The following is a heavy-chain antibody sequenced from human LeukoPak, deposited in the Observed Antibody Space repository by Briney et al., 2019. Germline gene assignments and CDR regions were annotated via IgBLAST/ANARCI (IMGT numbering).Heavy chain of an antibody. Sequence: ASVKVSCKASGYIFTSYGISWVRQAPGQGLEWMGWISAYNGNTNYAQKLQGRVTMTTDTSTSTAYMELRSLRSDDTAAYYCARGVIAAGGNDFDYWGQGTLVTVSS. D-gene: IGHD6-13*01. V-gene: IGHV1-18*01. CDR1: GYIFTSYG. CDR3: ARGVIAAGGNDFDY. J-gene: IGHJ4*02. CDR2: ISAYNGNT.